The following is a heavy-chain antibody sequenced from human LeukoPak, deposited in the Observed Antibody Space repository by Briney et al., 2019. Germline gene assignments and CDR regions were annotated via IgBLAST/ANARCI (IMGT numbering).Heavy chain of an antibody. J-gene: IGHJ4*02. V-gene: IGHV3-49*04. D-gene: IGHD2-2*01. CDR3: TRAPHPRCSSSGCYLDY. CDR1: GFTFGDYA. Sequence: GGSLRLSCSTSGFTFGDYAMSWVRQAPGKGLEWVGFIQAKAYGGATKYAASVNGRYSISRDDSQSIANLQMNDLKTEDAAVYYCTRAPHPRCSSSGCYLDYWGQGTLVTVSS. CDR2: IQAKAYGGAT.